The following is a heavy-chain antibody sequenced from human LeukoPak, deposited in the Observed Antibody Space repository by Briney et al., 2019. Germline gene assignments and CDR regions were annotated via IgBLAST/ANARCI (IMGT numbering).Heavy chain of an antibody. CDR1: GGSISSYY. V-gene: IGHV4-59*01. J-gene: IGHJ5*02. CDR2: IYYSGST. D-gene: IGHD6-13*01. CDR3: ARDQGSSWYGYWFDP. Sequence: SETLSLTCTVSGGSISSYYWSWIRQPPGKGLEWIGYIYYSGSTNYNPSLKSRVTISVDTSKNQFSLKLNSVTAADTAVYYCARDQGSSWYGYWFDPWGQGTLVTVSS.